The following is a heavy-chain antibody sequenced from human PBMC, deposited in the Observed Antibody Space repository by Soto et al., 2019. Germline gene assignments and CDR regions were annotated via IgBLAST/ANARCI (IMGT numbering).Heavy chain of an antibody. CDR3: AREDRDRETGLVPAAIAGMDV. CDR1: GGTFSRYS. D-gene: IGHD2-2*01. CDR2: IIPIFGIA. Sequence: QVQLVQSGAEVKKPGSSVKVSCKASGGTFSRYSITWVRQAPGHGLEWIGRIIPIFGIASYAQKFQGRVTITAEESTSTAYMGLSSLRSDDTAVYYCAREDRDRETGLVPAAIAGMDVWGQGTTVTVSS. V-gene: IGHV1-69*08. J-gene: IGHJ6*02.